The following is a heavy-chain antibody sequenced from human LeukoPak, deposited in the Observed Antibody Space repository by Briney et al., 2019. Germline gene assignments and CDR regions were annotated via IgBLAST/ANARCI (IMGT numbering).Heavy chain of an antibody. CDR1: GGSISGYY. CDR3: ASSGGVTAPGESTWFAP. Sequence: SETLSLTCTVSGGSISGYYWSWIRQPPGKGLEWIGEINHSGRTNYNPSLKSRVTISVDTSKNQFSLKLTSVTAADTAVYYCASSGGVTAPGESTWFAPWGQGTLVTVSS. D-gene: IGHD2-21*02. CDR2: INHSGRT. V-gene: IGHV4-34*01. J-gene: IGHJ5*02.